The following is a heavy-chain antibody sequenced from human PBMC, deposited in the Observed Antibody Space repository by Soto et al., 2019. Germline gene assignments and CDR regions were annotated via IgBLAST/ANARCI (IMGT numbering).Heavy chain of an antibody. D-gene: IGHD2-2*01. J-gene: IGHJ4*02. CDR2: IKSKTDGGTT. CDR1: GFTFSNAW. Sequence: PGGSLRLSCAASGFTFSNAWMSWVRQAPGKGLEWVGRIKSKTDGGTTDYAAPVKGRFTISRDDSKNTLYLQMNSLKTEDTAVYYCTTGAGGSYCSSTSCYAGLLRQDYWGQGTLVTVSS. V-gene: IGHV3-15*01. CDR3: TTGAGGSYCSSTSCYAGLLRQDY.